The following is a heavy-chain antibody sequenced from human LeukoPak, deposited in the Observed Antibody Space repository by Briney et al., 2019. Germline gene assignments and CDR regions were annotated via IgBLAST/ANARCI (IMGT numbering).Heavy chain of an antibody. J-gene: IGHJ4*02. CDR3: ASGGLSYFDY. CDR2: IYYSGST. CDR1: GGSISSGDYY. Sequence: SETLSLTCTVSGGSISSGDYYWSWIRQHPGKGLEWIGYIYYSGSTYYNPSLKSRVTISVDTSKNQFSLKLSSVTAADTAVYYCASGGLSYFDYWGQGTLVTVSS. D-gene: IGHD3-16*02. V-gene: IGHV4-31*03.